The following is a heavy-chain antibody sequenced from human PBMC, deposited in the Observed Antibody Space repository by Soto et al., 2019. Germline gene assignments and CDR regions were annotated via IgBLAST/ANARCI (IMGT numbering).Heavy chain of an antibody. CDR2: IIPILGIA. Sequence: QVQLVQSGAEVQKPGSSVKVSCKASGGTFSSYTISWVRQAPGQGLEWMGRIIPILGIANYAQKFQGRVTITADKSTSTAYMELSSLRSEDTAVYYCARDIVVVVAATPGYYMDVWGKGTTVTVSS. CDR1: GGTFSSYT. J-gene: IGHJ6*03. CDR3: ARDIVVVVAATPGYYMDV. D-gene: IGHD2-15*01. V-gene: IGHV1-69*08.